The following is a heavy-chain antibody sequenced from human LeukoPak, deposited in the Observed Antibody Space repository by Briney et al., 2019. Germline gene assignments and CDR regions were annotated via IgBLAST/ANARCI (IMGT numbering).Heavy chain of an antibody. CDR3: ARGPSRYSSGWYYFDY. D-gene: IGHD6-19*01. Sequence: PSETLSLTCAVSGGSIINNYWSWIRQPPGKGLEWIGYIYYSGSTKYNASLRSRVTISVDTSKNQFPLKLSSVTAADTAVYYCARGPSRYSSGWYYFDYWGQGMLVTVSS. V-gene: IGHV4-59*01. J-gene: IGHJ4*02. CDR1: GGSIINNY. CDR2: IYYSGST.